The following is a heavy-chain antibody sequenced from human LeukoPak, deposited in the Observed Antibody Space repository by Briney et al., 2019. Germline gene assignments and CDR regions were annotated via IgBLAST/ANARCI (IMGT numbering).Heavy chain of an antibody. Sequence: ASVKVSCKASGYTFTSYAMNWVRQAPGQGLEWMGWINTNTGNPTYARGFTGRFVFSLDTSVSTAYLQISSLKAEDTAVYYCASTLPNYYDSSGLPTDLFYYWGRGTLVTVSS. CDR2: INTNTGNP. CDR3: ASTLPNYYDSSGLPTDLFYY. CDR1: GYTFTSYA. V-gene: IGHV7-4-1*02. J-gene: IGHJ4*02. D-gene: IGHD3-22*01.